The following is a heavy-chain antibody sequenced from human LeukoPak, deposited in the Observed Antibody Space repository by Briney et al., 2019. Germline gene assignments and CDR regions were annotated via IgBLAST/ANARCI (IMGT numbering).Heavy chain of an antibody. CDR2: ISDSSSLT. D-gene: IGHD3-10*01. Sequence: SGGSLRLSCAASGFTFSSFGMNWVRQAPGKGLEWVSYISDSSSLTYYADSVKGRFTISRDNAKNSLSLQLNSLRDEDTAVYFCAKVIRGGYGMDVWGQGTTVTVSS. V-gene: IGHV3-48*02. CDR3: AKVIRGGYGMDV. CDR1: GFTFSSFG. J-gene: IGHJ6*02.